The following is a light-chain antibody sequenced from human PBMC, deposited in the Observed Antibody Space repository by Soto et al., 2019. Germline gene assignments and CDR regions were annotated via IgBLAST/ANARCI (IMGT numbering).Light chain of an antibody. Sequence: EIVLTQSPATLSLSPGERATLSCRASQSVSSYLAWYQQKPGQAPRLLIFDASNRATGIPARFSGSGSGTDFTLTIRSLEPEDVAVYYCQQRGNWPLYTFGQGTKLEIK. CDR1: QSVSSY. CDR2: DAS. CDR3: QQRGNWPLYT. J-gene: IGKJ2*01. V-gene: IGKV3-11*01.